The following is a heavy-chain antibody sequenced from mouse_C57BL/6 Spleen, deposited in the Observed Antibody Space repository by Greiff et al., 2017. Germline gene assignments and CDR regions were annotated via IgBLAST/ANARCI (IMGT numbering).Heavy chain of an antibody. D-gene: IGHD2-3*01. J-gene: IGHJ2*01. V-gene: IGHV5-17*01. CDR1: GFTFSDYG. CDR3: ARWILRSRYFEY. Sequence: EVNVVESGGGLVKPGGSLKLSCAASGFTFSDYGMHWVRQAPEKGLEWVAYISSGSSTIYYADTEKGRFTISRDNAKNTLFLQMASLRSEDTAMSYCARWILRSRYFEYWGQGTTLTVSS. CDR2: ISSGSSTI.